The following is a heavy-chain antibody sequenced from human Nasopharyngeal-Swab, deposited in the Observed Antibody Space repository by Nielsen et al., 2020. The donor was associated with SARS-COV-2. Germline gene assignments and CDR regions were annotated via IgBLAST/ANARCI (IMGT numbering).Heavy chain of an antibody. V-gene: IGHV1-24*01. CDR3: ASEGSGVFGVVIYAFDI. CDR1: GYTLTVLP. J-gene: IGHJ3*02. CDR2: VVPEDGEP. Sequence: ASVKVSCKVSGYTLTVLPIHWVRQAPGKGLDWMGTVVPEDGEPIYAQNFQGRVTMTEDTSTYTAYLELSSLRSEDTAVYYCASEGSGVFGVVIYAFDIWGPGTLVTVSS. D-gene: IGHD3-3*01.